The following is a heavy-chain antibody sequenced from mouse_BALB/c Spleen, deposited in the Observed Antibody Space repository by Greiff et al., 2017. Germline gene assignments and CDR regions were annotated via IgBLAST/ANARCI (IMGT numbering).Heavy chain of an antibody. V-gene: IGHV1-80*01. Sequence: QVQLQQSGAELVRPGSSVKISCKASGYAFSSYWMNWVKQRPGQGLEWIGQIYPGDGDTNYNGKFKGKATLTADKSSSTAYMQLSSLTSEDSAVYFCARLGDSYYGNYNYAMDYWGQGTSVTVSS. CDR2: IYPGDGDT. D-gene: IGHD2-10*01. CDR1: GYAFSSYW. CDR3: ARLGDSYYGNYNYAMDY. J-gene: IGHJ4*01.